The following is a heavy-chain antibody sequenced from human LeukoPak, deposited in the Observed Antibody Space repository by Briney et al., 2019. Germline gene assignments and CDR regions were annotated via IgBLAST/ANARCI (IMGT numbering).Heavy chain of an antibody. CDR3: ARLGCSSTSCSKAYYYYYYMDV. CDR1: GYSFTSYW. CDR2: IYPGDSDT. V-gene: IGHV5-51*01. Sequence: GESLKISCKGSGYSFTSYWIGWVRQMPGKGLEWMGIIYPGDSDTRYSPSFQGQVTISADKSISTAYLQWSSLKASDTAMYYCARLGCSSTSCSKAYYYYYYMDVWGKGTTVTVSS. J-gene: IGHJ6*03. D-gene: IGHD2-2*01.